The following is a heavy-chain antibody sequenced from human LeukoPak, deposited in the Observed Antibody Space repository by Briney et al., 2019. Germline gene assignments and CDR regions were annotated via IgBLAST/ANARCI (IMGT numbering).Heavy chain of an antibody. Sequence: GGSLRLSCAASGFTFSNAWMAWVRQTPGKGLEGVGHIKSKTDGGTTDYAAPVKGRFTISRDDSKNTLYLEMNSLKTEDTAVYYCTTEYYRNGYNNWGQGTQVTVSS. V-gene: IGHV3-15*01. CDR1: GFTFSNAW. D-gene: IGHD5-18*01. CDR2: IKSKTDGGTT. CDR3: TTEYYRNGYNN. J-gene: IGHJ4*02.